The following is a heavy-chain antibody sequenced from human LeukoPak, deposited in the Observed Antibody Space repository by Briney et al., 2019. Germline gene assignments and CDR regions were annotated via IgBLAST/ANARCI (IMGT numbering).Heavy chain of an antibody. Sequence: ASVKVSCKASGYTFTGYYMHWVRQAPGQGLEWMGWINPNSGGTNYAQKFQGGVTMTRDTSISTAYMELSRLRSDDTAVYYCARDVGFGEYYYYMDVWGKGTTVTVSS. CDR1: GYTFTGYY. CDR3: ARDVGFGEYYYYMDV. J-gene: IGHJ6*03. V-gene: IGHV1-2*02. D-gene: IGHD3-10*01. CDR2: INPNSGGT.